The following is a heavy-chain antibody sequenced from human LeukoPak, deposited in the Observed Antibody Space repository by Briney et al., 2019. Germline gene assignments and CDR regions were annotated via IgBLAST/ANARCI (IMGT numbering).Heavy chain of an antibody. V-gene: IGHV4-59*01. CDR2: IYYSGST. J-gene: IGHJ4*02. CDR3: ARATYGGPFDY. CDR1: GGSISSYY. D-gene: IGHD4-23*01. Sequence: SETLSLTCTVFGGSISSYYWSWIRQPPGKGLEWIGYIYYSGSTNYNPSLKSRVTISVDTSKNQFSLKLSSVTAADTAVYYCARATYGGPFDYWGQGTLVTVSS.